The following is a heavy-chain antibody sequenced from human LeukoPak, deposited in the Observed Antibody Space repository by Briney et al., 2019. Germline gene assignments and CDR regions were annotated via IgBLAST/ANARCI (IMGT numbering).Heavy chain of an antibody. J-gene: IGHJ4*02. D-gene: IGHD3-3*01. CDR1: GGSISSGSYY. CDR3: ARTIFGGFLDY. V-gene: IGHV4-61*02. CDR2: IYTSGST. Sequence: SETLSLTCTVSGGSISSGSYYWSWIRQPAGKGLEWIGRIYTSGSTNYNPSLKSRVTISVDTSKNQFSLKLSSVTAADTAVYYCARTIFGGFLDYWGQGTLVTVSS.